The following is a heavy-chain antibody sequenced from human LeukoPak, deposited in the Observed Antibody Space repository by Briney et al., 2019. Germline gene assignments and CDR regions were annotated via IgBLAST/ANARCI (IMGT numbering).Heavy chain of an antibody. Sequence: GGTLSLSCAGSGFTFDTYSLMWVRTAPGQGLEWVSYISKSSSTIYYADSVKGRFTISRDNAKSTLYLEMNSLRAEDTAVYFCARDDCAGDCYAFDHWGQGTLVTVSS. V-gene: IGHV3-48*01. CDR1: GFTFDTYS. J-gene: IGHJ4*02. CDR3: ARDDCAGDCYAFDH. CDR2: ISKSSSTI. D-gene: IGHD2-21*01.